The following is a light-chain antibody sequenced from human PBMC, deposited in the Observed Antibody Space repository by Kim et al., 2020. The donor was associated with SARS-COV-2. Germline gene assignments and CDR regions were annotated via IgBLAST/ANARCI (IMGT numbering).Light chain of an antibody. Sequence: EIVMTQTPLTLSVSPGEGATLSCRASQSVDNKLAWYQQKPGQAPRLLISGASTRATGIPARFSGSGSGTEFTLTISSLQSDDFAIYYCLEYSKWPAYTFGPGTKLE. CDR3: LEYSKWPAYT. V-gene: IGKV3D-15*01. J-gene: IGKJ2*01. CDR1: QSVDNK. CDR2: GAS.